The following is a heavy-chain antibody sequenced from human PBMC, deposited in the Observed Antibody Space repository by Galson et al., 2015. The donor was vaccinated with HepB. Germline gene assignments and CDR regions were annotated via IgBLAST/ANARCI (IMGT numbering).Heavy chain of an antibody. D-gene: IGHD6-13*01. CDR3: ARTRGAAAGIFDY. J-gene: IGHJ4*02. Sequence: SLRLSCAASGFTFSNYWMHWVRQAPGKGLVWVSRINSDGTYITYADSVKGRFTISRDNAKNTLYLQMNSPRAEDTALYYCARTRGAAAGIFDYWGQGSLVTV. CDR2: INSDGTYI. V-gene: IGHV3-74*01. CDR1: GFTFSNYW.